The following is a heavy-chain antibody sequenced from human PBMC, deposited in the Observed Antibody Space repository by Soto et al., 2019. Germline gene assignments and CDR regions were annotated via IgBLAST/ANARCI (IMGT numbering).Heavy chain of an antibody. J-gene: IGHJ5*02. CDR3: ARDYCSSTSCYEYNWFDP. D-gene: IGHD2-2*01. Sequence: ASVKVSCKASGGTFSSYTISWVRQAPGQGLEWMGRIIPILGIANYAQKFQGRVTITADKSTSTAYMELSSLRSEDTAVYYCARDYCSSTSCYEYNWFDPWGQGTLVTVSS. V-gene: IGHV1-69*04. CDR2: IIPILGIA. CDR1: GGTFSSYT.